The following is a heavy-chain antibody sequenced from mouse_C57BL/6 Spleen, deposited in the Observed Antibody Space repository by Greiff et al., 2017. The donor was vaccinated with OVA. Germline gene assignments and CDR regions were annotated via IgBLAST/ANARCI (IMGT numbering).Heavy chain of an antibody. CDR2: INPNNGGT. D-gene: IGHD1-1*01. J-gene: IGHJ1*03. Sequence: EVQLQQSGPELVKPGASVKISCKASGYTFTDYYMNWVKQSHGKSLEWIGDINPNNGGTSYTQKLKGKATLTVDKSSSTAYMELRSLTSEDSAVYYCARGTRLRPWYFDVWGTGTTVTVSS. CDR1: GYTFTDYY. V-gene: IGHV1-26*01. CDR3: ARGTRLRPWYFDV.